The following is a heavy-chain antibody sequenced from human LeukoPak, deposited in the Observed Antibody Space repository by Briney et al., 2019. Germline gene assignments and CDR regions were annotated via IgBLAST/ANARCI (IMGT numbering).Heavy chain of an antibody. CDR2: INPSGGST. CDR1: GYTFTGYY. CDR3: ARDNTAMVTKSYYYYMDV. J-gene: IGHJ6*03. D-gene: IGHD5-18*01. V-gene: IGHV1-46*01. Sequence: ASVKVSCKASGYTFTGYYMHWVRQAPGQGLEWMGIINPSGGSTSYAQKFQGRVTMTRDMSTSTVYMELSSLRSEDTAVYYCARDNTAMVTKSYYYYMDVWGKGTTVTVSS.